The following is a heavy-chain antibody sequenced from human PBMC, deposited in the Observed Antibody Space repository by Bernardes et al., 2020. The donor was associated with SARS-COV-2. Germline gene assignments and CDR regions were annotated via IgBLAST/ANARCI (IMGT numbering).Heavy chain of an antibody. CDR3: ARGWAVVGTNGMDV. CDR2: INHSGGT. V-gene: IGHV4-34*01. J-gene: IGHJ4*02. D-gene: IGHD6-19*01. CDR1: GGSISGYY. Sequence: SETLSLTCVVHGGSISGYYWSWIRQPPGKGLEWIEEINHSGGTRNNLSLKSRVTISVDTSKNQLSLKLSSVTAADTAVYYCARGWAVVGTNGMDVWGQGTLVTVSS.